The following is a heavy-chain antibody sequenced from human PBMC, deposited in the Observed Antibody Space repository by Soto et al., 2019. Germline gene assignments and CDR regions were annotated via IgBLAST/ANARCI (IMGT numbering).Heavy chain of an antibody. Sequence: GGSLRLSCAASGFTFSSYAMHWVRQAPGKGLEWVAVISYDGSNKYYADSVKGRFTISRDNSKNTLYLQMNSLRAEDTAVYYCAKDNRVAVPAAKLHNWLAPWGQGTLVIVSS. V-gene: IGHV3-30-3*01. D-gene: IGHD2-2*01. CDR2: ISYDGSNK. CDR3: AKDNRVAVPAAKLHNWLAP. J-gene: IGHJ5*02. CDR1: GFTFSSYA.